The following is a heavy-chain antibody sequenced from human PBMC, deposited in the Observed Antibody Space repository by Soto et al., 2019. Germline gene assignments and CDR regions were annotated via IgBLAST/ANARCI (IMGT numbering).Heavy chain of an antibody. CDR1: GDTFSSHA. Sequence: ASVKVSCKASGDTFSSHAISWVRQAPGQGLEWMGGIIPIFGTANYAQKFQGRVTITADESTSTAYMELSSLRSEDTAVYYCARDDGYCSGGSCYPPARNWFDPWGQGTLVTVSS. J-gene: IGHJ5*02. V-gene: IGHV1-69*13. CDR2: IIPIFGTA. D-gene: IGHD2-15*01. CDR3: ARDDGYCSGGSCYPPARNWFDP.